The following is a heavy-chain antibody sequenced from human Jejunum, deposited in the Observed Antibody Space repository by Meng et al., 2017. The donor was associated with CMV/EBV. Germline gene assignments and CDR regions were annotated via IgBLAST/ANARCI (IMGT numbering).Heavy chain of an antibody. CDR2: INHSGTT. D-gene: IGHD2-2*01. J-gene: IGHJ4*02. CDR1: FSGYY. V-gene: IGHV4-34*01. CDR3: ASNVRSVDCSSVFCPREDS. Sequence: FSGYYSTWIRQAPGNGLEWNGEINHSGTTNYNPPLKTRGSISLDRSIHQFSLKLISVTASDTAVYYCASNVRSVDCSSVFCPREDSWGQGTLVTVSS.